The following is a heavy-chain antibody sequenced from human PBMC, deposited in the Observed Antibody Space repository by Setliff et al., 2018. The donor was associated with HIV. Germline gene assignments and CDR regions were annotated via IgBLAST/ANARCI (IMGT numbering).Heavy chain of an antibody. V-gene: IGHV4-34*01. J-gene: IGHJ4*02. Sequence: SETLSLTCAVYGGSFSGYHWSWIRQPPGKGLEWIGEIDYSGSPNYNPSLKSRVTISIDTSKKQFSLRLTSVTAADTAVYFCARDTSFGYWGQGTLVTVSS. CDR2: IDYSGSP. CDR3: ARDTSFGY. CDR1: GGSFSGYH.